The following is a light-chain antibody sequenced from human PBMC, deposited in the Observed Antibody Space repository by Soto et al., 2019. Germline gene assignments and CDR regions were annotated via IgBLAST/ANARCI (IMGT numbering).Light chain of an antibody. CDR1: QSVSSN. CDR3: QQYNDWPLT. CDR2: GAS. Sequence: MTQSPATPSVSPGERATLSCRASQSVSSNLAWYQQKPGQAPRLLIYGASTRATGFPARFSGSGSGTEFTLTISSLQSEDFAVYYCQQYNDWPLTFGGGTKVDIK. J-gene: IGKJ4*01. V-gene: IGKV3-15*01.